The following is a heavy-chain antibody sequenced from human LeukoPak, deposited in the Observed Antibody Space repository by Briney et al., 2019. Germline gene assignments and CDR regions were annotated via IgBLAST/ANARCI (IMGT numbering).Heavy chain of an antibody. CDR2: IYSGGST. D-gene: IGHD3-22*01. CDR1: GFTVSCNY. CDR3: ATQSGYDSSGSLYFQH. J-gene: IGHJ1*01. V-gene: IGHV3-53*01. Sequence: GGSLRLSCAASGFTVSCNYMSWVRQAPGKGPEWVSVIYSGGSTYYADSVKGRFTISRDNSKNTLYLQMNSLRAEDTAVYYCATQSGYDSSGSLYFQHWGQGTLVTVSS.